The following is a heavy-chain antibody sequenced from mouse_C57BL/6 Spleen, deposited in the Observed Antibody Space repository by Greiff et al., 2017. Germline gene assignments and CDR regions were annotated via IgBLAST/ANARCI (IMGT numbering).Heavy chain of an antibody. CDR3: ARRYGSSLYFDV. CDR2: IDPSDSYT. D-gene: IGHD1-1*01. V-gene: IGHV1-50*01. CDR1: GYTFTSYG. Sequence: QVQLQQPGAELVKPGASVKLSCKASGYTFTSYGMPWVKQRPGQGLEWIGEIDPSDSYTNYNQKFKGKATLTVDTSTSTAYMQLSSLTSEDSAVYYCARRYGSSLYFDVWGTGTTVTVSS. J-gene: IGHJ1*03.